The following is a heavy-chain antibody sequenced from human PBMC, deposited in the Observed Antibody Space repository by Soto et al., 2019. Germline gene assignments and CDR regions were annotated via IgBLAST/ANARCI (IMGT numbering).Heavy chain of an antibody. J-gene: IGHJ6*02. V-gene: IGHV3-23*01. D-gene: IGHD1-26*01. CDR1: GFIFSNYA. CDR2: ISSGGGDT. Sequence: PGGSLRLSCAASGFIFSNYAMTWVRQAPGKGLEWVSTISSGGGDTHYADSVKGRFTISRDNSKDTLYMEMYRLRAEDTAVYYCAKDHKTTSYYYYGMDVWGQGTTVTVSS. CDR3: AKDHKTTSYYYYGMDV.